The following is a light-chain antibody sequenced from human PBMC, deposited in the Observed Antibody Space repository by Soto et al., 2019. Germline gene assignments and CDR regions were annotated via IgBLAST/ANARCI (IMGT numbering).Light chain of an antibody. CDR2: DVS. CDR3: SSYTSSSLWV. V-gene: IGLV2-14*01. Sequence: QSALTQPASVSGSPGQSITISCTGTSSDVGGYNYVSWYQQHPGKAPKLMIYDVSNRPSGVSNRFSGSKSGNTASLTISGLQAEDEADYYCSSYTSSSLWVFGTGTTVTVL. J-gene: IGLJ1*01. CDR1: SSDVGGYNY.